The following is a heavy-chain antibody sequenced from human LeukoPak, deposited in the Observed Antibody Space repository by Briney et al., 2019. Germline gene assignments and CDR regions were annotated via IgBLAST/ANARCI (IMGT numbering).Heavy chain of an antibody. V-gene: IGHV5-51*01. D-gene: IGHD2-2*01. CDR2: IYPGDSDT. Sequence: GESLKISCKGSGYSFTSYWIRWVRQMPGKGLEWMGIIYPGDSDTRYSPSFQGQVTISADKSISTAYLQWSSLKASDTAMYYCARLRGLYCSSTSCYPYYFDYWGQGTLVTVSS. CDR1: GYSFTSYW. CDR3: ARLRGLYCSSTSCYPYYFDY. J-gene: IGHJ4*02.